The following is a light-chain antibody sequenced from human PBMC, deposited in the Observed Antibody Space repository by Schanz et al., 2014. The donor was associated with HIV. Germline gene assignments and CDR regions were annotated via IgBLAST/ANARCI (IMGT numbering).Light chain of an antibody. CDR3: SSHAGSDNFGI. V-gene: IGLV1-47*02. J-gene: IGLJ2*01. CDR1: SSNIGSNY. CDR2: SNN. Sequence: QSVLTQPPSASGTPGQRVTISCSGSSSNIGSNYVYWYQQLPGTAPKLVIHSNNQRPSGVPDRFSGSKSGNTASLTVSGLQAEDEADYYCSSHAGSDNFGIFGGGTKLTVL.